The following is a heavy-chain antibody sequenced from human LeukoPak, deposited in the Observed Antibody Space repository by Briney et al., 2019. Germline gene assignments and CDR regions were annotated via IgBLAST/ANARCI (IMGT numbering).Heavy chain of an antibody. CDR1: GFTFSSYW. J-gene: IGHJ3*02. V-gene: IGHV3-7*03. Sequence: PGGSLRLSCAASGFTFSSYWMSWVRQAPGKGLEWVANIKQDGSEKYYVDSVKGRFTISRDNSKNTLSLQMNSLRADDTAVYYCASGAMYSSGQAHAFDIWGQGTMVTVSS. CDR3: ASGAMYSSGQAHAFDI. D-gene: IGHD6-19*01. CDR2: IKQDGSEK.